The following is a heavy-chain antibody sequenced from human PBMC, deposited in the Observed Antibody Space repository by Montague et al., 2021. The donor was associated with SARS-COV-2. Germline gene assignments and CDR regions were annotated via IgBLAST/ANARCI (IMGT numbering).Heavy chain of an antibody. CDR1: GFTFSSYS. CDR2: ISSSSSYI. J-gene: IGHJ6*02. V-gene: IGHV3-21*01. Sequence: SLRLSCAASGFTFSSYSMNWVRQAPGKGLEWVSSISSSSSYIYYADSVKGRFILSRDNAKNSLYLQMNSLRAEDTAVYYCARDLDIVVVSAADPYYYYGMDVWGQGTTVTVSS. CDR3: ARDLDIVVVSAADPYYYYGMDV. D-gene: IGHD2-2*01.